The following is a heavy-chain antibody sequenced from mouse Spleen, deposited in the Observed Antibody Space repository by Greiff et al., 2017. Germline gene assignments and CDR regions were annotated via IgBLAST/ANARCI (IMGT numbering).Heavy chain of an antibody. V-gene: IGHV1-82*01. CDR3: ARNYGLYYAMDY. Sequence: QVQLQQSGPELVKPGASVKIPCKASGYAFSSSWMNWVKQRPGKGLEWIGRIYPGDGDTNYNGKFKGKATLTADKSSSTAYMQLSSLTSEDSAVYFCARNYGLYYAMDYWGQGTSVTVSS. J-gene: IGHJ4*01. D-gene: IGHD1-1*01. CDR2: IYPGDGDT. CDR1: GYAFSSSW.